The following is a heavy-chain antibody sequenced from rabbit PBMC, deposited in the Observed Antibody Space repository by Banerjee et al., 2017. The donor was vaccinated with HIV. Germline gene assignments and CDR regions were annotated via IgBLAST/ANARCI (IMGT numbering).Heavy chain of an antibody. V-gene: IGHV1S45*01. Sequence: QEQLVESGGGLVQPEGSLTLTCKASGFDFSSNAMCWVRQAPGKGPEWIACIYADSSGSTYYASWAKGRFTISRTSSTTVTLQLDSLTAADTATYFCARDLTGVIGWNLNLWGPGTLVTVS. CDR2: IYADSSGST. J-gene: IGHJ4*01. CDR1: GFDFSSNA. CDR3: ARDLTGVIGWNLNL. D-gene: IGHD1-1*01.